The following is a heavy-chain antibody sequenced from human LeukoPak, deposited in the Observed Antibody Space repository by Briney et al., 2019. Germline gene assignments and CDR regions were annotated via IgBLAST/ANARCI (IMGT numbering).Heavy chain of an antibody. CDR1: GFTFSSYS. D-gene: IGHD1-26*01. CDR3: ARDYFGSPSALDY. CDR2: RNGGST. Sequence: PGGSLRLSCAASGFTFSSYSMSWVRQAPGKGLEWVSGRNGGSTGYADSVKGRFTISRDNAKNSLYLQMNSLRAEDTALYYCARDYFGSPSALDYWGQGTLVTVSS. V-gene: IGHV3-20*04. J-gene: IGHJ4*02.